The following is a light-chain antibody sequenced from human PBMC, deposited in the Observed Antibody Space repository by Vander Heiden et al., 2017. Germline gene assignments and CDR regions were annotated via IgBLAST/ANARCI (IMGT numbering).Light chain of an antibody. J-gene: IGLJ1*01. V-gene: IGLV2-14*01. Sequence: QSALTQPASVSGSPGPSITISCTGANSAVGDYVSWYQQHPGKAPKLLIYEVSDRPSGVSNRFSGSKSGNTASLTISGLQAEDEADYYCSSLTSSLYVFGAGTKVTVL. CDR3: SSLTSSLYV. CDR2: EVS. CDR1: NSAVGDY.